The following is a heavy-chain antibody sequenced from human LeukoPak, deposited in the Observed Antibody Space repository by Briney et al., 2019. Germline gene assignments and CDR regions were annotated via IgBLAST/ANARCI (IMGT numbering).Heavy chain of an antibody. V-gene: IGHV1-2*02. J-gene: IGHJ4*02. D-gene: IGHD3-9*01. CDR3: ARGNDILTGIDY. Sequence: ASVKVSCKASGYAFTGQYLHWVRQAPGQGLEWMGWINPNSGGTNYAQKFQGRVTMTRDTSISTAYMELSRLRSDDTAVYYCARGNDILTGIDYWGQGTLVTVSS. CDR1: GYAFTGQY. CDR2: INPNSGGT.